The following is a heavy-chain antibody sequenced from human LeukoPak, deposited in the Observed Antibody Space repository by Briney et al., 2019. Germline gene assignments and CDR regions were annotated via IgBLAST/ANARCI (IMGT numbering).Heavy chain of an antibody. Sequence: ASVKVSCKASGYTFTGYYMHWVRQAPGQGLEWMGWINPNSGGTNYAQKIQGRVTMTRDTSISTAYMELSRLRSDDTAVYYCARVIDGYLTYWGQGTLVTVSS. CDR2: INPNSGGT. V-gene: IGHV1-2*02. D-gene: IGHD5-24*01. J-gene: IGHJ4*02. CDR3: ARVIDGYLTY. CDR1: GYTFTGYY.